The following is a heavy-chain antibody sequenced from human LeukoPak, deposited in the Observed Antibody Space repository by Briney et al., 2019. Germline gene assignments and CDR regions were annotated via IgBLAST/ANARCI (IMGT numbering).Heavy chain of an antibody. D-gene: IGHD3-16*01. CDR2: IYYSGST. J-gene: IGHJ3*01. V-gene: IGHV4-59*01. Sequence: KSSETLSLTCTVSGGSISSYYWSWIRQPPGKGLEWIGYIYYSGSTNYNPSLKSRVTISVDTSKNQFSLKLSSVTAADTAVFYCARASFMITFGGLTVWGQGTMVTVSS. CDR3: ARASFMITFGGLTV. CDR1: GGSISSYY.